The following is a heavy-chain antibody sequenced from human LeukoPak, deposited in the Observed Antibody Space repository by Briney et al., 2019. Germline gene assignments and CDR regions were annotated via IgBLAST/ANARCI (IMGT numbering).Heavy chain of an antibody. J-gene: IGHJ5*02. Sequence: SETLSLTCTVSGGSISSYYWSWIRQPPGKGLEWIGYIYYSGSTNYKPSLKSRVTISVDTSKNQFSLKLSSVTPADTAVYYCARGSLVPFGDSNWFDPWGQGILVTVSS. CDR1: GGSISSYY. D-gene: IGHD3-10*01. CDR3: ARGSLVPFGDSNWFDP. V-gene: IGHV4-59*12. CDR2: IYYSGST.